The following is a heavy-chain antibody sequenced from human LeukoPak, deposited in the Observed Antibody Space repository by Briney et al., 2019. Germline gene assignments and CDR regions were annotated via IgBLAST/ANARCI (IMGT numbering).Heavy chain of an antibody. Sequence: ASVKVSCKASGYTFTSYDINWVRQATGQGLEWMGWMNPNSGNTGYAQKFQGRVTMTRNTSISTAYMELSSLRSEDTAAYYCARPIRITGTSELDYWGQGTLVTVSS. J-gene: IGHJ4*02. CDR2: MNPNSGNT. D-gene: IGHD1-20*01. V-gene: IGHV1-8*01. CDR1: GYTFTSYD. CDR3: ARPIRITGTSELDY.